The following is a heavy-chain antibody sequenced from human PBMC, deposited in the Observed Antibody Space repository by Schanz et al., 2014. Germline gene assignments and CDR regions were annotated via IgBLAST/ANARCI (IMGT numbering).Heavy chain of an antibody. V-gene: IGHV4-39*01. Sequence: QLQLQESGPGLVKPSETLSLTCTVSGGSISSSSYFWGWIRQPPGKGLEWIGSIYHSGSTYNNPPLRIRVPRPIDTSKTQFPLKLSSGTAADTALYYCARHMGRLSSSRGNYFDYWGQGTLVTVSS. CDR1: GGSISSSSYF. CDR3: ARHMGRLSSSRGNYFDY. J-gene: IGHJ4*02. D-gene: IGHD6-13*01. CDR2: IYHSGST.